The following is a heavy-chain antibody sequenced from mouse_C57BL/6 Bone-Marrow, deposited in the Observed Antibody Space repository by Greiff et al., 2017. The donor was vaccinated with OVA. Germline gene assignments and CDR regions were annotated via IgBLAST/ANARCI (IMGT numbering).Heavy chain of an antibody. CDR3: ARSGGWFPYYFDY. Sequence: QVQLQQPGAELVKPGASVKMSCKASGYTFTSYWITWVKQRPVQGLEWIGDIYPGSGSTNYNEKFKSKATLTVDTSSSTAYMQLSSLTSEDSAVYYCARSGGWFPYYFDYWGQGTTLTVSS. CDR1: GYTFTSYW. D-gene: IGHD2-3*01. CDR2: IYPGSGST. J-gene: IGHJ2*01. V-gene: IGHV1-55*01.